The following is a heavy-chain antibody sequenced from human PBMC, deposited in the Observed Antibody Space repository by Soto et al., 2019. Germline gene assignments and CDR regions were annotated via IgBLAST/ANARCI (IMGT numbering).Heavy chain of an antibody. CDR3: ASTSSSWYKMPYDAFDI. J-gene: IGHJ3*02. V-gene: IGHV1-46*01. CDR2: INPSGGST. Sequence: ASVKVSCKASGYTFTSYYMHWVRQAPGQGLEWMGIINPSGGSTSYAQKFQGRVTMTRDTSTSTVYMELSSLRSEDTAVYYCASTSSSWYKMPYDAFDIWGQGTMVTVSS. CDR1: GYTFTSYY. D-gene: IGHD6-13*01.